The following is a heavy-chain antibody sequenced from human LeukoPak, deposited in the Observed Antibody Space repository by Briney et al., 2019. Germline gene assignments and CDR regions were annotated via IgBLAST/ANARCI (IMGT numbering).Heavy chain of an antibody. V-gene: IGHV3-21*05. Sequence: GGSLRLSCAASGFTFSSYSMNWVRQAPGKGLEWVSYISSSSSYTNYADSVKGRFTISRDNAKNSLYLQMNSLRAEDTAVYYCAREADTGHNFDYWGQGTLVTVSS. D-gene: IGHD2-15*01. J-gene: IGHJ4*02. CDR1: GFTFSSYS. CDR3: AREADTGHNFDY. CDR2: ISSSSSYT.